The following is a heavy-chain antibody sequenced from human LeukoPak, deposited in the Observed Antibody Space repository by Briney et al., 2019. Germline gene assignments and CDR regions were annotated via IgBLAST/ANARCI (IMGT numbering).Heavy chain of an antibody. CDR2: IKQDGSEK. Sequence: PGGSLRLSCAASGFTSSSYGMSWVRQAPGKGLEWVANIKQDGSEKYYVDSVKGRFTISRDNAKNSLYLQMNSLRAEDTAVYYCARVPPYSSGWYSYYYYMDVWGKGTTVTVSS. J-gene: IGHJ6*03. V-gene: IGHV3-7*01. D-gene: IGHD6-19*01. CDR1: GFTSSSYG. CDR3: ARVPPYSSGWYSYYYYMDV.